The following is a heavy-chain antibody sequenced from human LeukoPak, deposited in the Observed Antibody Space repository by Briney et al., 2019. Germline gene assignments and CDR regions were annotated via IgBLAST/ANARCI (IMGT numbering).Heavy chain of an antibody. D-gene: IGHD6-13*01. CDR2: IRPDGSET. Sequence: GGSLRFSCAASGFTFSGYWMSWVRQAPGKGLEWVANIRPDGSETYYVDSVKGRFTISRDNAKNSLYLQMSGLSPDDTAVYYCATTNSYSSSWYGRGASDIWGQGTMVTVSS. V-gene: IGHV3-7*01. CDR3: ATTNSYSSSWYGRGASDI. J-gene: IGHJ3*02. CDR1: GFTFSGYW.